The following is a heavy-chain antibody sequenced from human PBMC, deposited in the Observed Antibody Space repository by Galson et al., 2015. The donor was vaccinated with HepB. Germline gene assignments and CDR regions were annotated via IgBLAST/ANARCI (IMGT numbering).Heavy chain of an antibody. Sequence: ETLSLTCAVYGGSFSGYYWSWIRQPPGKGLEWIGEINHSGSTNYNPSLKSRVTISVDTSKNQFSLKLSSVTAADTAVYYCASDHDYVEYYGMDVWGQGTTVTVSS. CDR3: ASDHDYVEYYGMDV. CDR2: INHSGST. D-gene: IGHD4-17*01. J-gene: IGHJ6*02. CDR1: GGSFSGYY. V-gene: IGHV4-34*01.